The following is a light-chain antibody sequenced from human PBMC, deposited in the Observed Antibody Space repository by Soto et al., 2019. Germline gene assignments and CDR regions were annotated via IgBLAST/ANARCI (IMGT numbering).Light chain of an antibody. CDR3: SSYTSSSTHVV. CDR2: EVS. CDR1: SSDIGGYNY. V-gene: IGLV2-14*01. J-gene: IGLJ2*01. Sequence: QSALTQPASVSGSPGQSITISCTGTSSDIGGYNYVSWYQQHPGKAPKLMIYEVSNRPSGVSNRFSVYKSGNTASLTISGLQAEDEADYYCSSYTSSSTHVVFGGGTKLTVL.